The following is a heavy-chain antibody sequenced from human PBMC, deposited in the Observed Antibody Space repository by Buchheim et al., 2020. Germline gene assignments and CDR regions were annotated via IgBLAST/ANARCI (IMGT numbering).Heavy chain of an antibody. D-gene: IGHD2-21*02. CDR2: INHSGNT. CDR1: GGSFSGYY. J-gene: IGHJ4*02. Sequence: QVQLQQWGAGLLKPSETLSVTCAVYGGSFSGYYWNWIRQPPGKGLEWIGEINHSGNTNYNPSLKSRVTISVDTSKNQFSLMLTSVTAADTAVYYCVRNTSYCSGDCYSYYFDYWGQGTL. CDR3: VRNTSYCSGDCYSYYFDY. V-gene: IGHV4-34*01.